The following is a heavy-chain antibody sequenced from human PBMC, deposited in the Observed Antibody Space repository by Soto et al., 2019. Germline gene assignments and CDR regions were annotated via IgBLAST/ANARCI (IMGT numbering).Heavy chain of an antibody. CDR1: GYTFTSYD. V-gene: IGHV1-8*01. CDR3: ARGGISYYDFWSGYSTSYYYYGMDV. D-gene: IGHD3-3*01. CDR2: MNPNSGNT. Sequence: QVQLVQSGAEVKKPGASVKVSCKASGYTFTSYDINWVRQATGQGLEWMGWMNPNSGNTGYAQKFQGRVTMTRNTSISTAYMELSSLRSEDTAVYYCARGGISYYDFWSGYSTSYYYYGMDVWGQGTTVTVSS. J-gene: IGHJ6*02.